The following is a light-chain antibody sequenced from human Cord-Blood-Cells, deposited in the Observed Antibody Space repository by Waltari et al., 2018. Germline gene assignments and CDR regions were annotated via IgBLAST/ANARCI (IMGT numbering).Light chain of an antibody. CDR2: QDS. V-gene: IGLV3-1*01. Sequence: SYELTQPPSVSVSPGQTASITCSGDKLGDKYACWYQQKPGQSPVLVIYQDSKRPSGSPGRFSCSNSGNTAPLTISGTQAMDEADYYCQAWDSSTDVVFGGGTKLTVL. CDR1: KLGDKY. J-gene: IGLJ2*01. CDR3: QAWDSSTDVV.